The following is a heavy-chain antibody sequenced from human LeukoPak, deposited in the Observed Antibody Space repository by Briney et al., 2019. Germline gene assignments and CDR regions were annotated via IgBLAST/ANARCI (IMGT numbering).Heavy chain of an antibody. CDR1: GYTFTTYA. Sequence: ASVKVSCKASGYTFTTYAMHWVRQAPGQRLEWMGWINGDNGNTKYSQKFQGRVTITRDTSAYTGYMELSSLRSEDTAVYYCARVRVYYGMDVWGQGTTVTVSS. CDR2: INGDNGNT. CDR3: ARVRVYYGMDV. J-gene: IGHJ6*02. V-gene: IGHV1-3*01.